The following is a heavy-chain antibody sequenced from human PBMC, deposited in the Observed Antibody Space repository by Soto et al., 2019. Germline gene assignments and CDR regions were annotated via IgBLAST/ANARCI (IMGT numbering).Heavy chain of an antibody. D-gene: IGHD4-17*01. CDR2: ISYHGSDK. CDR1: GFTFSNYG. CDR3: ANDHLSTTVTTVGY. V-gene: IGHV3-30*18. J-gene: IGHJ4*02. Sequence: QVPLVESGGGVVQPGRSLRLSCAASGFTFSNYGMHWVRQAPGKGLEWVAVISYHGSDKYYADSVKGRFTISRDNSKNTLYLPMDRLRSEVTAVYCCANDHLSTTVTTVGYWGQGTLVTVSS.